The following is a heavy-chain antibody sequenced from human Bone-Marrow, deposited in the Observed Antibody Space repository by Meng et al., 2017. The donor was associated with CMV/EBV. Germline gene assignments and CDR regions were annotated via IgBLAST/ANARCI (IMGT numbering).Heavy chain of an antibody. CDR1: GYTFTSYD. CDR2: MNPNSGNT. D-gene: IGHD4-23*01. J-gene: IGHJ3*02. Sequence: ASVKVSCKASGYTFTSYDINWVRQATGQGLEWMGWMNPNSGNTGYAQKFQGRVTMTRNTSISTAYMELSSLRPEDTAVYYCATYGGRPLPWGYGAFDIWGQGTRVT. CDR3: ATYGGRPLPWGYGAFDI. V-gene: IGHV1-8*01.